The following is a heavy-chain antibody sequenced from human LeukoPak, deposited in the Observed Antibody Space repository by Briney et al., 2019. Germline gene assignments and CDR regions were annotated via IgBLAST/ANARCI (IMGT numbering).Heavy chain of an antibody. V-gene: IGHV3-7*01. D-gene: IGHD5-12*01. CDR1: GFTFSNYE. J-gene: IGHJ4*02. CDR2: IKHHGRDK. Sequence: GGSLTLSCTASGFTFSNYEMNWFCQAPGKELEWVTNIKHHGRDKYYKHSVKRRFTISIDNAKNSLSLKMNPLSVEDTTVYYCVQEWRDSWGQGTLVIVSS. CDR3: VQEWRDS.